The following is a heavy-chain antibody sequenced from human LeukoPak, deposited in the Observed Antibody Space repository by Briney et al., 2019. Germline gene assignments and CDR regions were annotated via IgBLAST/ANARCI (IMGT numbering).Heavy chain of an antibody. CDR2: ISYDGSNK. V-gene: IGHV3-30-3*01. Sequence: PGGSLRLSCAASGFTFSSYAMHWVRQAPGKGLEWVAVISYDGSNKYYADSVKGRFTISRDNSKNTLYLQMNSLRAEDTAVYYCATCLTIFGVVTAFDYWGQGTLVTVSS. CDR1: GFTFSSYA. D-gene: IGHD3-3*01. J-gene: IGHJ4*02. CDR3: ATCLTIFGVVTAFDY.